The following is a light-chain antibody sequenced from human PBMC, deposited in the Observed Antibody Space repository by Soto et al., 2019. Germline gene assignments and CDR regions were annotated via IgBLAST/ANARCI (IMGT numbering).Light chain of an antibody. Sequence: DIQLTQSPSSLSASVGDRVTITCRASQSISSYFNWYHQKPAKAPTLLIYAASSLQSGGPSGFCGGGAGTDFSLTISSRQPEDVATFYYQQSYSTPPTFGQGTKVDIK. V-gene: IGKV1-39*01. CDR2: AAS. CDR3: QQSYSTPPT. J-gene: IGKJ1*01. CDR1: QSISSY.